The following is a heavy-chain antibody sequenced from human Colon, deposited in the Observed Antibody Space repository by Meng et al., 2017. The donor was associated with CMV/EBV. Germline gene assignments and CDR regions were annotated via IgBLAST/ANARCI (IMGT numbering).Heavy chain of an antibody. V-gene: IGHV3-7*01. Sequence: GESLKISCAASGFTFITFWMTWVRQAPGKGLEWVANIKEDGRGQWYVDSVKGRFTISRDNARKSLYLQMNSLRAEDTAVYYCVRYENLQHGMDVWGQGTTVTVSS. D-gene: IGHD1-1*01. CDR3: VRYENLQHGMDV. CDR2: IKEDGRGQ. J-gene: IGHJ6*02. CDR1: GFTFITFW.